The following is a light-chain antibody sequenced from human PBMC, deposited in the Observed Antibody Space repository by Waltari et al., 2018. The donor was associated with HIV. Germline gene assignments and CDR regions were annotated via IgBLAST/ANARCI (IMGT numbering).Light chain of an antibody. J-gene: IGKJ2*01. CDR2: ASS. CDR3: QQYGTSPYT. V-gene: IGKV3-20*01. Sequence: ENVLTQSPGTLYLSPGERATVSCRASRGVSSNYLTGDQQRPCQAPRLLNYASSTRDTATPDRFSGRGSGTDFTLTISRLEPEDFAVYYCQQYGTSPYTFGQGTKVEI. CDR1: RGVSSNY.